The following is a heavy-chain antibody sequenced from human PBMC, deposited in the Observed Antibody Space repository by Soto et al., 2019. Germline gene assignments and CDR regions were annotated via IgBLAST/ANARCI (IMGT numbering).Heavy chain of an antibody. CDR3: ARTMPSTGTFEY. D-gene: IGHD1-1*01. Sequence: SDTLDLASTVSSGSINSGDYYWRWIRQPPGKGLEWIGYIYYSGSTYYNPSLKSRVTISVDTSKNQVVLTMTNMDPVDTATYYCARTMPSTGTFEYWGQGALVTVSS. CDR1: SGSINSGDYY. J-gene: IGHJ4*02. CDR2: IYYSGST. V-gene: IGHV4-30-4*02.